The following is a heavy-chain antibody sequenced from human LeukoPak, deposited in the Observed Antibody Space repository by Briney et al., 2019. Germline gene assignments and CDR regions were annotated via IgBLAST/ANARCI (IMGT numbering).Heavy chain of an antibody. CDR1: GGSISTYY. J-gene: IGHJ3*02. CDR2: IYVSGTT. CDR3: ARAFCGGDCTPGGAFDI. Sequence: SETLSLTCTVSGGSISTYYWSWVRQPAGKAPEWIGRIYVSGTTSYNPSLSSRVTMSLDTSKNQFSLRLNSVTAADTAVYYCARAFCGGDCTPGGAFDIWGQGTMVTVSS. D-gene: IGHD2-21*02. V-gene: IGHV4-4*07.